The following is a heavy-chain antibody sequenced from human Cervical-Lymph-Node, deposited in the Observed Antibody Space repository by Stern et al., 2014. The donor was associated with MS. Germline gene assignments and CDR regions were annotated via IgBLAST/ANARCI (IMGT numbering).Heavy chain of an antibody. CDR3: ARDLATIGRRYGLDV. CDR1: GFSLNFYA. J-gene: IGHJ6*02. CDR2: MSFDGFD. V-gene: IGHV3-30*04. D-gene: IGHD4/OR15-4a*01. Sequence: VQLVESGGGVVQPGRSLRLSCVASGFSLNFYAMHWVRQAPGKGLEWVALMSFDGFDFYVASVKGRFTISRDNSKNAVYLQMNSLSVEDTAVYYCARDLATIGRRYGLDVWGQGTTVTVSS.